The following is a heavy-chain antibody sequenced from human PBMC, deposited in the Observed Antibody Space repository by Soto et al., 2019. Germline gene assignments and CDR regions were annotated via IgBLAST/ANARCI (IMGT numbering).Heavy chain of an antibody. V-gene: IGHV3-21*03. CDR2: ITTSSSYR. J-gene: IGHJ4*02. CDR3: ARDLGVALATLTLDY. D-gene: IGHD2-15*01. Sequence: GSLRLSCAASGFTLANAWMSWVRQTPGKGLEWVSDITTSSSYRFYADSVKGRFTISRDDAKNSLYLQMNSLRAEDTGVYYCARDLGVALATLTLDYWGQGTLVTVSS. CDR1: GFTLANAW.